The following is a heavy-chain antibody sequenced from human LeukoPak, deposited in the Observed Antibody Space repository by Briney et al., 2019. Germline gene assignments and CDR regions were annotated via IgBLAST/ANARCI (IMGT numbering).Heavy chain of an antibody. CDR1: GFTFSTYA. Sequence: GGSLRLSCAASGFTFSTYAMSWVRQAPGKGLEWVPAISGSGVSTYYADSVKGRFTISRDNSKNTLHLQMNSLRAEDTAVYYCAKDRSDYGGYPPGAFDIWGQGTMVTVSS. V-gene: IGHV3-23*01. D-gene: IGHD4-17*01. CDR2: ISGSGVST. J-gene: IGHJ3*02. CDR3: AKDRSDYGGYPPGAFDI.